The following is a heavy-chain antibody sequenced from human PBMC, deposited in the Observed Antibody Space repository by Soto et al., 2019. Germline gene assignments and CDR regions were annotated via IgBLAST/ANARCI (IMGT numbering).Heavy chain of an antibody. J-gene: IGHJ6*02. CDR2: ITFSGNTV. CDR3: ARVSWREKYGMDV. V-gene: IGHV3-11*01. CDR1: GFTFSDSY. Sequence: QVQLVESGGGLVKPGGSLRLSCAASGFTFSDSYMSWIRQAPGKGLEWMSYITFSGNTVYYADSLKGRFTISRDNAKNSLYLQMNRLRAEDTAVYYCARVSWREKYGMDVWGQGTTVTVSS.